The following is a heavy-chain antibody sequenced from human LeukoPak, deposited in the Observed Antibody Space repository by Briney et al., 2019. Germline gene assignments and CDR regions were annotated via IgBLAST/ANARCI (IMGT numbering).Heavy chain of an antibody. V-gene: IGHV4-59*01. J-gene: IGHJ4*02. CDR2: IDYRGST. Sequence: SETLSLTCTVSNSSISTYYWTWIRQTPGKGLEWIGYIDYRGSTNHNPSLKSRVTISVDSSKKQFSLRVTSVTAADTAVYYCAAGAPKFLHLIYWGRGTTVTVSS. CDR1: NSSISTYY. D-gene: IGHD5-24*01. CDR3: AAGAPKFLHLIY.